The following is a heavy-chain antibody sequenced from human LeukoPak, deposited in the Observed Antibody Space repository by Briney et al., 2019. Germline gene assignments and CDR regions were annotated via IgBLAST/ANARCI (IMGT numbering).Heavy chain of an antibody. V-gene: IGHV4-39*01. CDR1: GGSISSSSYY. CDR3: ARESTSGPGVDY. D-gene: IGHD1-1*01. Sequence: PSETLSLTCTVSGGSISSSSYYWGWIRQPPGKGLEWIGSIYYSGSTYYNPSLKSRVTISVDTSKNQFSLKLSSVTAADTAVYYCARESTSGPGVDYWGQGTLVTVSS. CDR2: IYYSGST. J-gene: IGHJ4*02.